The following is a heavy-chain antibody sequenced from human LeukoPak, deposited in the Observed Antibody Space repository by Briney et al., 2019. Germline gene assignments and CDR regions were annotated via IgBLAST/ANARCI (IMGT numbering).Heavy chain of an antibody. CDR3: ARALDSSSSRYQAFEY. CDR1: GFTFSSYW. J-gene: IGHJ4*02. V-gene: IGHV3-7*01. D-gene: IGHD2-2*01. Sequence: GGSLRLSCAASGFTFSSYWMSWVRQAPGKGLGWVANIKQDESEKYYVDSVKGRFTISRDNAKNSLYLRMNNLRAEDTAVYYCARALDSSSSRYQAFEYWGQGTLVTVSS. CDR2: IKQDESEK.